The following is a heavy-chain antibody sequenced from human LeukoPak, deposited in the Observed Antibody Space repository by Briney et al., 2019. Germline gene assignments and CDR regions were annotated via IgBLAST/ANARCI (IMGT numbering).Heavy chain of an antibody. CDR2: MKPNSGNT. CDR1: GYTFTSYD. CDR3: ARGTYSSSGGDY. D-gene: IGHD6-13*01. V-gene: IGHV1-8*03. J-gene: IGHJ4*02. Sequence: ASVKVSCKASGYTFTSYDINWVRQATGQGLEWMGWMKPNSGNTGYAQKFQGRVTITRNTSISTAYMELSSLRSEDTAVYYCARGTYSSSGGDYWGQGTLVTVSS.